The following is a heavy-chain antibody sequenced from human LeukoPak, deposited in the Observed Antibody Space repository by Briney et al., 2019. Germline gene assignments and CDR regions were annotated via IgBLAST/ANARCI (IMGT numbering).Heavy chain of an antibody. CDR1: GGTFSSYA. CDR2: IIPIFGTA. J-gene: IGHJ5*02. Sequence: ASVKVSCKASGGTFSSYAISWVRQAPGQGLEWMGGIIPIFGTANYAQKFQGRVTITTDESTSTAYMELSSLRSEDTAVYYCAISGLSGLYCSSTSCYSPTFFDPWGQGTLVTVSS. V-gene: IGHV1-69*05. D-gene: IGHD2-2*01. CDR3: AISGLSGLYCSSTSCYSPTFFDP.